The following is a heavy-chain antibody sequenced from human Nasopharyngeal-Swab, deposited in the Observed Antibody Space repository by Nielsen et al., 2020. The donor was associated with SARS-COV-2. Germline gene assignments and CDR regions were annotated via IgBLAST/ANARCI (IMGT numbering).Heavy chain of an antibody. CDR1: GFTFSSYA. CDR3: AKSKGMADAFDI. D-gene: IGHD5-24*01. Sequence: GGPLRLSCAASGFTFSSYAMSWVRQAPGKGLEWVSAISGSGGSTYYADSVKGRFTISRDNSKNTLYLQMNSLRAEDTAVYYCAKSKGMADAFDIWGQGTMVTVSS. CDR2: ISGSGGST. J-gene: IGHJ3*02. V-gene: IGHV3-23*01.